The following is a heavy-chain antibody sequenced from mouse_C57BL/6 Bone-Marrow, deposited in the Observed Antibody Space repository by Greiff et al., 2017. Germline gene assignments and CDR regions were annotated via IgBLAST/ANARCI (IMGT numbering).Heavy chain of an antibody. Sequence: VQLQQSGAELARPGASVKLSCKASGYTFTSYGISWVKQRTGQGLEWIGEIYPRSGNTYYNEKFKGKATLTADKSSSTAYMELRSLTSEDSAVYFCARNPIYYDYDGDYYAMDYWGQGTSVTVSS. CDR1: GYTFTSYG. CDR3: ARNPIYYDYDGDYYAMDY. CDR2: IYPRSGNT. V-gene: IGHV1-81*01. D-gene: IGHD2-4*01. J-gene: IGHJ4*01.